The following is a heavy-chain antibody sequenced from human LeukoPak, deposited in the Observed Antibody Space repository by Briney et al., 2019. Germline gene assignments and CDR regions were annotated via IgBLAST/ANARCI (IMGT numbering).Heavy chain of an antibody. V-gene: IGHV3-30*02. Sequence: GGSLRLSCAASGFTFSSYGMHWVRQAPGKGLEWVAFIRYDGSNKYYADSVKGRFTISRDNSKNTLYLQMNSLRAEDTAVYYCAKDFTGSSSWYWPGDYWGQGTLVTVSS. D-gene: IGHD6-13*01. CDR2: IRYDGSNK. CDR3: AKDFTGSSSWYWPGDY. J-gene: IGHJ4*02. CDR1: GFTFSSYG.